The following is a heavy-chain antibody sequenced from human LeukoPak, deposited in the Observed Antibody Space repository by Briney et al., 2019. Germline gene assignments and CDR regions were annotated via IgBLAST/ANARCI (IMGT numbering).Heavy chain of an antibody. CDR3: ARVGAGEGGIDY. CDR2: KRPRYGNT. CDR1: GYTFIIYE. J-gene: IGHJ4*02. Sequence: ASVKVSCKASGYTFIIYEIQWVRQAPGQGLEWVGWKRPRYGNTAYAQSFQGRVTITRDTSIDTVYMELSGLRSEDTAVYYCARVGAGEGGIDYWAQGTLITVSS. V-gene: IGHV1-8*03. D-gene: IGHD3-10*01.